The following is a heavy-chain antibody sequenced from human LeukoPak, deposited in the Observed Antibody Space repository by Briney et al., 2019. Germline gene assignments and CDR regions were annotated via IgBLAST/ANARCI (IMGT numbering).Heavy chain of an antibody. J-gene: IGHJ5*02. V-gene: IGHV3-74*03. CDR3: AKSDWFDP. Sequence: GGSLRLSCETSGFTLKNYWMSWLRRAPGKGLEWVSRSKYDGSTAMYAESVKGRFTISRDNARGTLYLQMNSLRVDDTAVYYCAKSDWFDPCGRGILVTVSP. CDR1: GFTLKNYW. CDR2: SKYDGSTA.